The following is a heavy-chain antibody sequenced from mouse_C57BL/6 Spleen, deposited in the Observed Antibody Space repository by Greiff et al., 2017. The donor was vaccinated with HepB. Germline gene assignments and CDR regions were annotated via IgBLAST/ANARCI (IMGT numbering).Heavy chain of an antibody. CDR1: GYSFTDYN. CDR3: ARPAVVAHWYFDV. Sequence: VHVKQSGPELVKPGASVKISCKASGYSFTDYNMNWVKQSNGKSLEWIGVINPNYGTTSYNQKFKGKATLTVDQSSSTAYMQLNSLTSEDSAVYYCARPAVVAHWYFDVWGTGTTVTVSS. CDR2: INPNYGTT. D-gene: IGHD1-1*01. V-gene: IGHV1-39*01. J-gene: IGHJ1*03.